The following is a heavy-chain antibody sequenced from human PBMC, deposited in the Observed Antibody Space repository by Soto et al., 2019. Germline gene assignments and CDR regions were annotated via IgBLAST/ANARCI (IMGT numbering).Heavy chain of an antibody. Sequence: QVQLVQSGAEVKKPGSSVKVSCQASGGTFRGYAISWVRQAPGQGLEWLGGILPTSVTPNYAQKFQGRVTLTADESINTAFLELRSLRSADTAVYYCARGYDVNSELDYWGQGTLVTVSP. D-gene: IGHD3-22*01. J-gene: IGHJ4*02. CDR3: ARGYDVNSELDY. V-gene: IGHV1-69*01. CDR2: ILPTSVTP. CDR1: GGTFRGYA.